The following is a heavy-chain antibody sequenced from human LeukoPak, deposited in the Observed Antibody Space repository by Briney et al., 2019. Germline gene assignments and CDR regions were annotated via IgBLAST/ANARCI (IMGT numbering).Heavy chain of an antibody. V-gene: IGHV1-46*01. J-gene: IGHJ2*01. CDR2: INPSGGST. D-gene: IGHD2-15*01. CDR1: GYTFTSYY. CDR3: ARVAIGSWYFDL. Sequence: RASVKVSCKASGYTFTSYYMHWVRQAPGQGLEWMGIINPSGGSTSYAQKFQGRVTLTTDTSTSTAFMDLRSLRSDDTAVYHCARVAIGSWYFDLWGRGTLVTVSS.